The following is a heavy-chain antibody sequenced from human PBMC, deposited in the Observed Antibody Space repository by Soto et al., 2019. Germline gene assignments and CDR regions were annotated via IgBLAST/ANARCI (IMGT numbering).Heavy chain of an antibody. CDR2: ISYDGSNK. CDR1: GFTFSSYA. D-gene: IGHD5-18*01. CDR3: ARDRLGYSYGRAAFDI. Sequence: QVQLVESGGGVVQPGRSLRLSCAASGFTFSSYAMHWVRQAPGKGLEWVAVISYDGSNKYYADSVKGRFTISRDNSKHTLYLQMNSLIADDTAVYYCARDRLGYSYGRAAFDIGGRWTMVTVSS. J-gene: IGHJ3*02. V-gene: IGHV3-30-3*01.